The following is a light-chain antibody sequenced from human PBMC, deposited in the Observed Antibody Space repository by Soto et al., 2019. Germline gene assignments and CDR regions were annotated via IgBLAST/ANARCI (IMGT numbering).Light chain of an antibody. CDR2: VVS. V-gene: IGLV2-14*03. J-gene: IGLJ1*01. CDR3: SSYTTSTNVV. Sequence: QSALTQPASVFGSPGQSITFSCTGTSSDVGGYNFVSWYQQHPGKAPKLMIYVVSSRPSGVSNRFSGSKSGNTASLTISGLQPEDEADYYCSSYTTSTNVVFGTGTKVTVL. CDR1: SSDVGGYNF.